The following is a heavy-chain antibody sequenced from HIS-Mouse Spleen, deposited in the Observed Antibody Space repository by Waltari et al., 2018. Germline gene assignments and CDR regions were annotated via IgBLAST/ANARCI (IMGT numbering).Heavy chain of an antibody. J-gene: IGHJ4*02. CDR2: IWYDGSNK. V-gene: IGHV3-33*06. CDR1: GFTFSRYG. Sequence: QVQLVEYGGGVVQPGRSLRLSCAASGFTFSRYGVHWVRQAPGKGLEWVAVIWYDGSNKYYADSVKGRFTISRDNSKNTLYLQMNSLRAEDTAVYYCAKGKYYFDYWGQGTLVTVSS. CDR3: AKGKYYFDY.